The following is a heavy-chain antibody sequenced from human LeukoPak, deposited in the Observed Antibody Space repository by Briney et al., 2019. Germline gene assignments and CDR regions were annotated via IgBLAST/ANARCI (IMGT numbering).Heavy chain of an antibody. Sequence: GGSLRLSCAASGFTFSSYWMSWVRQAPGKGLEWVANIKQDGSEKYYVDSVKGRFTISRDNAKNSLYLQMNSLRAEDTAVYYCARHSGSGSYYFDYWGKGTLVTVSS. CDR3: ARHSGSGSYYFDY. D-gene: IGHD3-10*01. CDR1: GFTFSSYW. J-gene: IGHJ4*02. CDR2: IKQDGSEK. V-gene: IGHV3-7*01.